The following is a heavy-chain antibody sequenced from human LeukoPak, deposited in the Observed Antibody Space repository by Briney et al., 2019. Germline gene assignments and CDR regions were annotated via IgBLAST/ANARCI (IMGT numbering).Heavy chain of an antibody. CDR3: ARDSAGTTGKDPYFDY. D-gene: IGHD1-7*01. CDR2: IYTSGST. J-gene: IGHJ4*02. Sequence: PSETLSLTCTVSGGSISSYYWSWIRQPAGKGLEWIGRIYTSGSTNYNPSLKSRVTMSVDTSKNQFSLKLSSVTAADTAVYYCARDSAGTTGKDPYFDYWGQGTLVTVSS. V-gene: IGHV4-4*07. CDR1: GGSISSYY.